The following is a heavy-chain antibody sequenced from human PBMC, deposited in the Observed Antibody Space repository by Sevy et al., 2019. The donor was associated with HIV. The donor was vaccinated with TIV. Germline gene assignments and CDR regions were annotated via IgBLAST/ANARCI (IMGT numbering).Heavy chain of an antibody. CDR1: GFDVSNNY. CDR2: IYTGGST. V-gene: IGHV3-53*01. CDR3: ARDHGGVQDWYFDL. Sequence: VGSLRLSCAASGFDVSNNYMSWVRQAPGKGLEWVSVIYTGGSTYYADSVTGRFTMSRDTSKNTVYLQMDSLSAEDTAVYYCARDHGGVQDWYFDLWGRGTLVTVSS. J-gene: IGHJ2*01. D-gene: IGHD2-8*02.